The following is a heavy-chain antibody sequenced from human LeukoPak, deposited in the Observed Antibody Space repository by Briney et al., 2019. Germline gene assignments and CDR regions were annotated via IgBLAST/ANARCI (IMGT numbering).Heavy chain of an antibody. D-gene: IGHD6-19*01. V-gene: IGHV3-30*18. Sequence: GGSLRLSCAASGFTFSSYGMHWVRQAPGKGLEWVAVISYDGSNKYYADSVKGRFTISRDNSKNTLYLQMNSLRAEDTAVYYCAKDRSSGSPWYVDYWGQGTLVTVSP. J-gene: IGHJ4*02. CDR3: AKDRSSGSPWYVDY. CDR1: GFTFSSYG. CDR2: ISYDGSNK.